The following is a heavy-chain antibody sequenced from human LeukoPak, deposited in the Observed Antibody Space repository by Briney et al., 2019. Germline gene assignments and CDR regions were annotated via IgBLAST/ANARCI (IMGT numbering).Heavy chain of an antibody. Sequence: ASVKVSCKASGYTFTSYYMHWVRQAPGQGLEWMGIINPSGGSTSYAQKFQGRVTMTRDTSTSTVYMELSSLRSEDTAVYYRARAPNCSGGSCLRGYFDYWGQGTLVTVSS. D-gene: IGHD2-15*01. CDR1: GYTFTSYY. CDR2: INPSGGST. J-gene: IGHJ4*02. V-gene: IGHV1-46*01. CDR3: ARAPNCSGGSCLRGYFDY.